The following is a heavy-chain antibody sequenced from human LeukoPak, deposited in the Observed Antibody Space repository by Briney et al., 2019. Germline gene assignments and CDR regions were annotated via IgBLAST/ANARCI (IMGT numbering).Heavy chain of an antibody. CDR3: ARRSPAYCGGDCYLDC. CDR1: GGTFSSYA. CDR2: IIPIFGTA. D-gene: IGHD2-21*02. V-gene: IGHV1-69*05. Sequence: SVKVSCKASGGTFSSYAISWVRQAPGQGLEWMGGIIPIFGTANYAQKFQGRVTMTRDTSTSTVYMELSSLRSEDTAVYYCARRSPAYCGGDCYLDCWGQGTLVTVSS. J-gene: IGHJ4*02.